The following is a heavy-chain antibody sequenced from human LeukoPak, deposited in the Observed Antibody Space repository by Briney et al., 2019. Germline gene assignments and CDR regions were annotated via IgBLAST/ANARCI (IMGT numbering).Heavy chain of an antibody. Sequence: GGSLRLSCAASGFTFSSYWMSWVRQAPGKGLEWVANIKQDGSEKYYADSVKGRFTISRDNSKNTLYLQMNSLRAEDTAVYYCARAPGIYDSRPNFDYWGQGTLVTVSS. CDR1: GFTFSSYW. D-gene: IGHD3-22*01. CDR3: ARAPGIYDSRPNFDY. J-gene: IGHJ4*02. V-gene: IGHV3-7*01. CDR2: IKQDGSEK.